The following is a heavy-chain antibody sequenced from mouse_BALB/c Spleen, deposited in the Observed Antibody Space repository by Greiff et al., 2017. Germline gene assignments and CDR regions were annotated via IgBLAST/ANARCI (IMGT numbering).Heavy chain of an antibody. V-gene: IGHV3-2*02. Sequence: EVKLVESGPGLVKPSQSLSLTCTVTGYSITSDYAWNWIRQFPGNKLEWMGYISYSGSTSYNPSINSRISITRDTSKNQFFLQLNSVTTEDTATCYCAGKRYDAFDYWGQGTTLTVSS. CDR3: AGKRYDAFDY. CDR2: ISYSGST. CDR1: GYSITSDYA. D-gene: IGHD2-14*01. J-gene: IGHJ2*01.